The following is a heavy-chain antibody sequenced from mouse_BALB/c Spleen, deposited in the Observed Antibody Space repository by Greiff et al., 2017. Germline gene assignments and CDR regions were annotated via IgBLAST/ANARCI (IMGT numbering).Heavy chain of an antibody. CDR3: ARGAWTYHYAMDY. CDR2: IRNKANGYTT. J-gene: IGHJ4*01. D-gene: IGHD5-1*01. Sequence: EVHLVESGGGLVQPGGSLRLSCATSGFTFTDYYMSWVRQPPGKALEWLGFIRNKANGYTTEYSASVKGRFTISRDNSQSILYLQMNTLRAEDSATYYCARGAWTYHYAMDYWGQGTSVTVSS. V-gene: IGHV7-3*02. CDR1: GFTFTDYY.